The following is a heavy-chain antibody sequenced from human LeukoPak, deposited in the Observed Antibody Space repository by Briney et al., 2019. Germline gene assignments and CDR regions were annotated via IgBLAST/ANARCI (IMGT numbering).Heavy chain of an antibody. Sequence: GGSLRLSCAASGFTFSSYGMHWVRQAPGKGLEWVAVISYDGSNKYYADSVKGRFTISRDNSKNTLYLQMNSLRAEDTAVYYCAKGPRTYSSGLLNYWGQGTLVTVSS. D-gene: IGHD6-19*01. V-gene: IGHV3-30*18. J-gene: IGHJ4*02. CDR2: ISYDGSNK. CDR1: GFTFSSYG. CDR3: AKGPRTYSSGLLNY.